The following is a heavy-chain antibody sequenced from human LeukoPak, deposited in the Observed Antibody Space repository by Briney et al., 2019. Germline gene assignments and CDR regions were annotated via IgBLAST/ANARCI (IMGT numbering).Heavy chain of an antibody. CDR2: IYYTGTT. V-gene: IGHV4-39*07. D-gene: IGHD3-10*01. J-gene: IGHJ4*02. Sequence: PSETLSLTCTVSGGSVTSSDYYWDWIRQPPGRGLEWIGSIYYTGTTYYTSSLNSRLTISLATSNSQFSLRLTSVTAADTAVYYCARGKAMWTGRLLWGRLEPDYWGQGILATVSS. CDR1: GGSVTSSDYY. CDR3: ARGKAMWTGRLLWGRLEPDY.